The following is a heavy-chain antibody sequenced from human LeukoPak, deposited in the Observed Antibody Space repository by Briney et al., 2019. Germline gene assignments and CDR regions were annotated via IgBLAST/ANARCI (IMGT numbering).Heavy chain of an antibody. CDR3: ARDPTTVTKGLDI. J-gene: IGHJ3*02. CDR1: GGSFSSHY. V-gene: IGHV4-59*11. CDR2: ISYIGST. D-gene: IGHD4-17*01. Sequence: PSETLSLTCTVSGGSFSSHYWSWIRQPPGKGLEWIGYISYIGSTNYNPFLKSRVTISVDTSKNQFSLKLSSVTAADTAVYYCARDPTTVTKGLDIWGQGTMVTVSS.